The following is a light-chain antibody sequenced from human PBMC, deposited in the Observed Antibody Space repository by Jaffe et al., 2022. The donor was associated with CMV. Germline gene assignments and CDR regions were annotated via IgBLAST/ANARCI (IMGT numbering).Light chain of an antibody. V-gene: IGLV1-51*02. J-gene: IGLJ1*01. CDR2: ENN. CDR3: GTWDSSLSAGV. CDR1: SSNVGNNY. Sequence: QSVLTQPPSVSAAPGQKVTISCSGSSSNVGNNYVSWYQQSPGTAPKLLIYENNKRPSEIPDRFSGSKSGTSATLGITGLQTGDEADYYCGTWDSSLSAGVFGTGTKVTVL.